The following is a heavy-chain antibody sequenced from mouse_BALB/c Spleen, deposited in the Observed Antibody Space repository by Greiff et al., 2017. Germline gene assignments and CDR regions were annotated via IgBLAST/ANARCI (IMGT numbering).Heavy chain of an antibody. Sequence: EVMLVESGGGLVQPGGSLKLSCAASGFTFSSYTMSWVRQTPEKRLEWVAYISNGGGSTYYPDTVKGRFTISRDNAKNTLYLQMSSLKSEDTAMYYCARHWDGGAWFAYWGQGTLVTVSA. J-gene: IGHJ3*01. CDR1: GFTFSSYT. V-gene: IGHV5-12-2*01. CDR2: ISNGGGST. CDR3: ARHWDGGAWFAY. D-gene: IGHD4-1*01.